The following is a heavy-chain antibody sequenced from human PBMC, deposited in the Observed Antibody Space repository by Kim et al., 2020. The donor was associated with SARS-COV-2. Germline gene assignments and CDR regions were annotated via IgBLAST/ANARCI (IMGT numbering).Heavy chain of an antibody. V-gene: IGHV1-8*01. CDR3: ARATGTNAFDI. Sequence: TGYAQKFQGRVTMTRNTSISTAYMELSSLRSEDTAVYYCARATGTNAFDIWGQGTMVTVSS. J-gene: IGHJ3*02. CDR2: T. D-gene: IGHD1-7*01.